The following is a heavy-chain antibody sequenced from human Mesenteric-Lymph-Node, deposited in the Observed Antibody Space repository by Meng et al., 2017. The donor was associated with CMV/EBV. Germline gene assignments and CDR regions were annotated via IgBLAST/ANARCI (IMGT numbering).Heavy chain of an antibody. D-gene: IGHD4-11*01. Sequence: ASVKVSCKASGYTFTNYGVNWVRQAPGQGLEWMGWISAYNGNTNYAQKLQGRVTMTTDTSTSTAYMELRSLRSDDTAVYYCARPSTVTSFMDVWGQGTTVTVSS. CDR3: ARPSTVTSFMDV. CDR1: GYTFTNYG. CDR2: ISAYNGNT. J-gene: IGHJ6*02. V-gene: IGHV1-18*01.